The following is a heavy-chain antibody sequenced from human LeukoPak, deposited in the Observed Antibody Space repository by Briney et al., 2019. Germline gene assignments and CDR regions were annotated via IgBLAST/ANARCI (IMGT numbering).Heavy chain of an antibody. Sequence: GGSLRLSCVASGFPLTYSTYNVMWVRQAPGKGLEWISFISNGGSTIYYANSVEGRFTISRDNAKNSLYLQMNGLRAEDTAVYYCARELYRGLGNWFDPWGQGTLVTVSS. V-gene: IGHV3-48*01. CDR3: ARELYRGLGNWFDP. CDR1: GFPLTYSTYN. J-gene: IGHJ5*02. D-gene: IGHD3-10*01. CDR2: ISNGGSTI.